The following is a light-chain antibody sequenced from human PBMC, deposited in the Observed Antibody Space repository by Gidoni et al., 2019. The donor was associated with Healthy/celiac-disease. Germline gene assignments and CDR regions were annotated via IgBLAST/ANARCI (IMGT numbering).Light chain of an antibody. Sequence: IVLTQSPGTLSLSPGERATLSCRASQSVSSSYLAWYQQKPGQAPRLLIYGASSRATGIPDRFSGSGSGTDFTLIISRLELEDFAVYYCQQYGSGTFGQGTKLEIK. CDR2: GAS. V-gene: IGKV3-20*01. J-gene: IGKJ2*02. CDR1: QSVSSSY. CDR3: QQYGSGT.